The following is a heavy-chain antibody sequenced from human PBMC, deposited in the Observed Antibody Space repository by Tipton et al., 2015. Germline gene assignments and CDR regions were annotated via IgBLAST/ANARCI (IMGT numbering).Heavy chain of an antibody. CDR1: GLSVGTVGHY. CDR2: LHSSGLS. J-gene: IGHJ5*02. D-gene: IGHD1-26*01. CDR3: ARGYSRGGIDP. Sequence: TLSLTCSVSGLSVGTVGHYWTWIRQLPGKGLEWIGYLHSSGLSFYNPSLLSRVSISANFSENEFSMRLTSVTAADTAVYYCARGYSRGGIDPWGQGTLVTVSS. V-gene: IGHV4-31*03.